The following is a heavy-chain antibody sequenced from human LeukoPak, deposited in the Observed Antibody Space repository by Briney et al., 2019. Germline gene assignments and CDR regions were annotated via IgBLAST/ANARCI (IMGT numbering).Heavy chain of an antibody. V-gene: IGHV3-21*01. Sequence: GGSLRLSCAASGFSFSTYSMNWVRQAPGKGLEWVSSISSSSNHIYYADSVKGRFTISRDNAKNSLYLQMDSLRAEDTAVYYCARRFYYDSSGYFYEPYNFDSWGQGTLVTVSS. CDR2: ISSSSNHI. CDR1: GFSFSTYS. CDR3: ARRFYYDSSGYFYEPYNFDS. D-gene: IGHD3-22*01. J-gene: IGHJ4*02.